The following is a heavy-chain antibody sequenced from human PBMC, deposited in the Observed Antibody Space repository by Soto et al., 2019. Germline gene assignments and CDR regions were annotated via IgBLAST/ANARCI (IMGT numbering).Heavy chain of an antibody. CDR1: GFTFSSYA. J-gene: IGHJ5*02. V-gene: IGHV3-23*01. D-gene: IGHD2-15*01. Sequence: EVQLLESGGGLVQPGGSLRLSCAASGFTFSSYAMSWVRQAPGKGLEWVSAINGSGCSTYYADSEKGRFTISVDNSKNTLYLQMNSLRAEDTAVYYCAKDSLRARGYCSGGSCSGQGWFDPWGQGTLVTVSS. CDR2: INGSGCST. CDR3: AKDSLRARGYCSGGSCSGQGWFDP.